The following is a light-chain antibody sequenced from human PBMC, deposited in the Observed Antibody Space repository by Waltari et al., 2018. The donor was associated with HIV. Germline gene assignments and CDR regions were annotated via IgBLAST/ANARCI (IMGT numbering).Light chain of an antibody. CDR1: RSNNGPAYF. J-gene: IGLJ2*01. V-gene: IGLV1-40*01. CDR3: QSYDSSLRASV. CDR2: SDI. Sequence: QSALTQPPSAYGAPGQSVTIPCPGNRSNNGPAYFVPWYQHLPGTAPKLLVYSDINRPSGVPDRFSGSKSGTSASLVITGLQAEDEADYYCQSYDSSLRASVFGGGTKLTVL.